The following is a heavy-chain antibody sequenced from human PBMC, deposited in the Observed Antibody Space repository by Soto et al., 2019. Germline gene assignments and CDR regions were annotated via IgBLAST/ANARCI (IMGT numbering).Heavy chain of an antibody. J-gene: IGHJ4*02. V-gene: IGHV4-34*01. D-gene: IGHD5-12*01. CDR3: ARGAGRRDGYNLAY. CDR2: INHSGST. CDR1: GGSFSGYY. Sequence: SETLSLTCAVYGGSFSGYYWSWIRQPPGKGLEWIGEINHSGSTNHNPSLKSRVTISVDTSKNQFSLKLSSVTAADTAVYYCARGAGRRDGYNLAYWGQGTLVTVSS.